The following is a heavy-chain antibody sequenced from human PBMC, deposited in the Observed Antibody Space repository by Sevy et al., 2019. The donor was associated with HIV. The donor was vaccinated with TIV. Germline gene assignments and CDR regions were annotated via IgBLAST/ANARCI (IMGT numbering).Heavy chain of an antibody. D-gene: IGHD2-21*02. V-gene: IGHV3-20*04. CDR3: ARERCCGGDCYYFDY. Sequence: GGSLRLSCAASGLNFDDYGMSWVRQAPGKGLEWVSAINWNGVGTSYADSVKGRFTISRDNAKNNLYVQMNSLRAEDTAVYYCARERCCGGDCYYFDYWGQGTLVTVSS. CDR2: INWNGVGT. J-gene: IGHJ4*02. CDR1: GLNFDDYG.